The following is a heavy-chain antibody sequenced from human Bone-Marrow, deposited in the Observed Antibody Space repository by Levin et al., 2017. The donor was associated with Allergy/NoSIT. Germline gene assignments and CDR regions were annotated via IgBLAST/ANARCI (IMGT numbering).Heavy chain of an antibody. D-gene: IGHD6-13*01. CDR1: AYSFTGYH. CDR3: AREGAAAAGAFDI. Sequence: ASVKVSCKASAYSFTGYHMHWVRQAPGQGLEWMGWINPKLGGTNYAQNFQGRVTMTRDTPISTAYMELSSLRSDDTAVYYCAREGAAAAGAFDIWGQGTMVTVSS. J-gene: IGHJ3*02. V-gene: IGHV1-2*02. CDR2: INPKLGGT.